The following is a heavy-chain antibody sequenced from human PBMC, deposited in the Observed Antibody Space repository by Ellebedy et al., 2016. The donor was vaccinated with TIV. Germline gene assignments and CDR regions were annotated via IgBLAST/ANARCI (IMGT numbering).Heavy chain of an antibody. CDR1: GFTFSNDW. CDR2: INEDGSGT. D-gene: IGHD3-3*01. V-gene: IGHV3-74*01. Sequence: ETLSLTCAASGFTFSNDWIHWVRQVPGKGLVWVARINEDGSGTSYADSVKGRFTISRDNAKNTAYLQMNSLRLEDTAVYYCATVFNFWGQGTLVTVSS. J-gene: IGHJ4*02. CDR3: ATVFNF.